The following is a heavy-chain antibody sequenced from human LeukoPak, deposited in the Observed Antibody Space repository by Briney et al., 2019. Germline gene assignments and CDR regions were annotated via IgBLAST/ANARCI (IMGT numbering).Heavy chain of an antibody. CDR3: ARGIGYSYGPLDY. Sequence: SETLSLTCAVYGESFSGYYWTWIRQPPGKGLEWIGEINHYGSTNYKSSLKSRVTISVDTSKNQFSLKLSSVTAADTAVYYCARGIGYSYGPLDYWGQGTLVTVSS. D-gene: IGHD5-18*01. V-gene: IGHV4-34*01. J-gene: IGHJ4*02. CDR2: INHYGST. CDR1: GESFSGYY.